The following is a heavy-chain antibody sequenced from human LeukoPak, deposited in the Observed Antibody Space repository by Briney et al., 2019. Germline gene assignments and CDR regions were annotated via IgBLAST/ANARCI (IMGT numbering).Heavy chain of an antibody. CDR1: GFTLRGYG. Sequence: GRSLRLSCAASGFTLRGYGMHWVRQAPGKGLVWVSRIDSDGSSTSYADSVKGRFTISRDNAKNTLSLQMNSLRAEDTAVYYCARGRGTSSMHPRSSRLDYWGQGTLVTVSS. V-gene: IGHV3-74*01. D-gene: IGHD3-16*01. CDR2: IDSDGSST. CDR3: ARGRGTSSMHPRSSRLDY. J-gene: IGHJ4*02.